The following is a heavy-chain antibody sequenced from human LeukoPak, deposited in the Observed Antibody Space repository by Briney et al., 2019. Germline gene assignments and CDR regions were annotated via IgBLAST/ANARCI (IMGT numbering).Heavy chain of an antibody. J-gene: IGHJ6*03. V-gene: IGHV3-7*01. Sequence: TGGSLRLSCAASGFTFSSYWMSWVRQAPGKGLEWVANIKEDGSEKYYVDSVKGRFTISRDNARNSLYLQMNSLRAEDTAVYYCARDREKQQLPQFFYYYYMDVWGKGTTVTVSS. D-gene: IGHD6-13*01. CDR1: GFTFSSYW. CDR3: ARDREKQQLPQFFYYYYMDV. CDR2: IKEDGSEK.